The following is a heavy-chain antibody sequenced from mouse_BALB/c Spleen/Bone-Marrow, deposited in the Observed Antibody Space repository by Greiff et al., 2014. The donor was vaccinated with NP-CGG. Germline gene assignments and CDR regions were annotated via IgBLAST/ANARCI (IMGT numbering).Heavy chain of an antibody. Sequence: VQLQQSGAELVKPGASVKLSCKAPGYTFTSYYLYWVKQRPGQGLEWIGEINPSNGDTNFNEKFKSKASLTVDISSNTTYMQLSSLTSEDSAVYYCTRYDGCFTLFAYWGQGTLVTVSA. J-gene: IGHJ3*01. D-gene: IGHD2-3*01. CDR3: TRYDGCFTLFAY. V-gene: IGHV1-53*01. CDR2: INPSNGDT. CDR1: GYTFTSYY.